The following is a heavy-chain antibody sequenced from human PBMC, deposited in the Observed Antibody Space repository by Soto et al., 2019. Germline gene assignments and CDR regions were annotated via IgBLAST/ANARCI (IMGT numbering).Heavy chain of an antibody. J-gene: IGHJ2*01. CDR3: ARLDRDGYNSDWYFDL. V-gene: IGHV4-39*01. D-gene: IGHD5-12*01. Sequence: QLQLQESGPGLVKPSETLSLTCTVSGGSISSSSYYWGWIRQPPGKGLEWIGSIYYSGSTYYNPSLKSRVTIAVDTSKNQFSLKLSSVTAADTAVYYCARLDRDGYNSDWYFDLWGRGTLVTVSS. CDR2: IYYSGST. CDR1: GGSISSSSYY.